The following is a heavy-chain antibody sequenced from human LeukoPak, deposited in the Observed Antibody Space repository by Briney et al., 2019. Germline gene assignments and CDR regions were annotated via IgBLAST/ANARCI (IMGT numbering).Heavy chain of an antibody. V-gene: IGHV4-39*01. CDR1: GGSISSSSYY. J-gene: IGHJ5*02. CDR3: ALALRYFDTSNWFNP. CDR2: IYYSGST. Sequence: PSETLSLTCTVSGGSISSSSYYWGWIRQPPGKGLEWIGSIYYSGSTYYNPSLKSRVTISVDTSKIQFSLKLSSVTAADTAVYYCALALRYFDTSNWFNPWGQGTLVTVSS. D-gene: IGHD3-9*01.